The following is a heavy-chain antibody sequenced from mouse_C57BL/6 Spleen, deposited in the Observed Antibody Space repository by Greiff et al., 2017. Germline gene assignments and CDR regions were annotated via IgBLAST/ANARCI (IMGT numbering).Heavy chain of an antibody. Sequence: QVQLQQPGAELVRPGSSVKLSCKASGYTFTSYWMHWVKQRPIQGLEWIGNIDPSDGGTNYNQKFKNKATLTVDKSSSTAYMQLSSLTSEDSAVYYCARRGGTLYHDFDYWGQGTSVTVSS. CDR3: ARRGGTLYHDFDY. D-gene: IGHD1-1*02. J-gene: IGHJ2*02. CDR1: GYTFTSYW. CDR2: IDPSDGGT. V-gene: IGHV1-52*01.